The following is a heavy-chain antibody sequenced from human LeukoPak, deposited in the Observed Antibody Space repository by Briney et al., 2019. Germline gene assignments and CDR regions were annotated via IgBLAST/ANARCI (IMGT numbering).Heavy chain of an antibody. J-gene: IGHJ4*02. D-gene: IGHD5-18*01. Sequence: SETLSLTCTVSGGSISTYYWSWIRQPPGNGLEWLAYIYYSGSTNYNPSLKSRVTISVDTSKNQFSLKLSSVTAADTAVYYCARADGVDTAMARYFDYWGQGTLVTVSS. CDR3: ARADGVDTAMARYFDY. CDR1: GGSISTYY. CDR2: IYYSGST. V-gene: IGHV4-59*01.